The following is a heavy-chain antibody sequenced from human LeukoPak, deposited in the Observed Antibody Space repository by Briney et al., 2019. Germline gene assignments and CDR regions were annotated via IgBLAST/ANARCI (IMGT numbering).Heavy chain of an antibody. CDR2: INHSGST. CDR3: ARERRWYPFDY. D-gene: IGHD4-23*01. V-gene: IGHV4-34*01. Sequence: PSETLSLTCAVYGGFFSGYYWSWIRQPPGKGLEWIGEINHSGSTNYNPSLKSRVTISVDTSKNQFSLKLSSVTAADTAVYYCARERRWYPFDYWGQGTLVTVSS. CDR1: GGFFSGYY. J-gene: IGHJ4*02.